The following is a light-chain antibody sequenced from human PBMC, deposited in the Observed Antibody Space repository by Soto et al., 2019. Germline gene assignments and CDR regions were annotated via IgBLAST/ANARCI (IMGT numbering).Light chain of an antibody. J-gene: IGLJ3*02. CDR3: AAWDDSLNGLL. Sequence: QSALTQSASVSGSPGRSITISCTGTSSDVGGYNFVSWYQQLPGTAPKLLIYSDNRRPSGVPDRFSGSKSGTSASLAISGLQSEDEAEYYCAAWDDSLNGLLFGGGTKLTVL. CDR2: SDN. V-gene: IGLV1-44*01. CDR1: SSDVGGYNF.